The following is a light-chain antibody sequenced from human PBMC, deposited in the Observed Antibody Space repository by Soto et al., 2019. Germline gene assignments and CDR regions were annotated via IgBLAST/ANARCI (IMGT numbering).Light chain of an antibody. CDR1: SSNIGDNT. CDR3: AAWDDSLFWV. V-gene: IGLV1-44*01. J-gene: IGLJ3*02. CDR2: SNN. Sequence: QSVLTQPPSASGTPGQRVTISCSGGSSNIGDNTVNWYQQLPGTAPKLLIYSNNQRPSGVPDRFSGSKSGTSASLAISGLQSEYEADYYCAAWDDSLFWVFGGGTKLTVL.